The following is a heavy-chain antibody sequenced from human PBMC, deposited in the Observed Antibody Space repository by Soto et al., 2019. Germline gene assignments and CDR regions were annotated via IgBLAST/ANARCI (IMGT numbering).Heavy chain of an antibody. Sequence: SETLSLTCAVSGGSISSSNWWSWVRQPPGKGLEWIGEIYHSGSTNYNPSLKSRVTISVDKSKNQFSLKLSSVTAADTAVYYCAREMYGSGSYYTTDYWGQGTLVTVSS. CDR3: AREMYGSGSYYTTDY. V-gene: IGHV4-4*02. CDR2: IYHSGST. J-gene: IGHJ4*02. D-gene: IGHD3-10*01. CDR1: GGSISSSNW.